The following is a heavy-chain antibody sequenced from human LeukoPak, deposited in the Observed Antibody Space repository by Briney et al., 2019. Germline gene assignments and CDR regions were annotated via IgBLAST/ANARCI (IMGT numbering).Heavy chain of an antibody. V-gene: IGHV1-8*01. CDR2: MNPNSGNT. D-gene: IGHD3-16*02. Sequence: GASVKVSCKASGYTFTSYDINWVRQATGQGLEWMGWMNPNSGNTGYAQKFQGRVTMTRNTSISTAYMELGSLRSEDTAVYYCARGIMITFGGVIVPDYWGQGTLVTVSS. J-gene: IGHJ4*02. CDR1: GYTFTSYD. CDR3: ARGIMITFGGVIVPDY.